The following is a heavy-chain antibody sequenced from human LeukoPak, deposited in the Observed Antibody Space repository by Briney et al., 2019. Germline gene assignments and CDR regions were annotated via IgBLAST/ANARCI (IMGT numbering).Heavy chain of an antibody. Sequence: ASVKVSCKASGYTFTSYGISWVRQAPGQGLEWMGWISAYNGNTNYAQKFQGRVTMTTDTSTSTAYMELRSLRSGDTAVYYCARDSYYHDSSGYPDYWGQGTLVTVSS. CDR1: GYTFTSYG. CDR2: ISAYNGNT. J-gene: IGHJ4*02. D-gene: IGHD3-22*01. V-gene: IGHV1-18*01. CDR3: ARDSYYHDSSGYPDY.